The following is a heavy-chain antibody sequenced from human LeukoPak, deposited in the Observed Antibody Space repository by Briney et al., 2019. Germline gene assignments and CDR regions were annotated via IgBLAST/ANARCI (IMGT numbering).Heavy chain of an antibody. CDR3: ARNRGYGGYDSDY. CDR1: GFRFSDYY. V-gene: IGHV3-11*01. CDR2: ISSSGTTI. Sequence: PGGSLRLSCAASGFRFSDYYMSWIRQAPGKGLEWVSYISSSGTTIYYADSVKGRFTISRDNAKNSLYLQMNSLRAEDTAVYYCARNRGYGGYDSDYWGQGTLVTVSS. D-gene: IGHD5-12*01. J-gene: IGHJ4*02.